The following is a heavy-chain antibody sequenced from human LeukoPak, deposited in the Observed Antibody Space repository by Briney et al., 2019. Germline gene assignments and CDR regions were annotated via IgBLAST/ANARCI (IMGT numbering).Heavy chain of an antibody. J-gene: IGHJ6*02. CDR2: IKQSGST. Sequence: SQSLSPTCALDGRSFTGQYWSWIRQPPGDGLELVGEIKQSGSTNYNPSLKSRVTISVDTSKNQFSLKLSSVTVADTAVYYCARGTSFYSSSSSPGGYYYYGMDVWGQGTTVTVSS. CDR3: ARGTSFYSSSSSPGGYYYYGMDV. CDR1: GRSFTGQY. V-gene: IGHV4-34*01. D-gene: IGHD6-6*01.